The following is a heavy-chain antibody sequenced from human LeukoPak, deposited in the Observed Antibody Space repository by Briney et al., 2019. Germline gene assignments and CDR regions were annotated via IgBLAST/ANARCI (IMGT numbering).Heavy chain of an antibody. CDR3: ARARYSNSWYAVDI. CDR1: GGSISSYY. J-gene: IGHJ3*02. Sequence: SETLSLTCIVSGGSISSYYWSWIRQPPGKGLEWIGYIYHTGSNNCSPSLKSRVTMSVDTSKNQFSLKLSSVTAADTAVYYCARARYSNSWYAVDIWGQGTMVTVSS. CDR2: IYHTGSN. D-gene: IGHD6-13*01. V-gene: IGHV4-59*08.